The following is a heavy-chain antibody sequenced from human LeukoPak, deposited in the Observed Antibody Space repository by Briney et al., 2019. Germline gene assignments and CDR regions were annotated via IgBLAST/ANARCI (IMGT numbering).Heavy chain of an antibody. CDR1: GGSVSGHY. D-gene: IGHD6-13*01. V-gene: IGHV4-59*02. J-gene: IGHJ4*02. CDR2: IYASGGA. CDR3: ASLESAGYFDY. Sequence: SETLSLTCAVSGGSVSGHYWDWIRQPPGKGLEWIGYIYASGGANYNPSLKSRVTISLDSSENRFSLKLTSVTAADTAVYYCASLESAGYFDYWGQGTLVTVSS.